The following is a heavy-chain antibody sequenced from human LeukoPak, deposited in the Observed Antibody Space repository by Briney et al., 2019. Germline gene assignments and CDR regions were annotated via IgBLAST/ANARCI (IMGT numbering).Heavy chain of an antibody. Sequence: GGSLRLSCAASGFTFSSYGMHGVRQAPGKGLEWVAFIRYEGSNKYYADYVKGRFTISRENYKNTLYLQMNSLRAEDTAVYYCAKEESYSSFDYWGQGTLVTVSS. J-gene: IGHJ4*02. CDR2: IRYEGSNK. D-gene: IGHD6-13*01. CDR1: GFTFSSYG. CDR3: AKEESYSSFDY. V-gene: IGHV3-30*02.